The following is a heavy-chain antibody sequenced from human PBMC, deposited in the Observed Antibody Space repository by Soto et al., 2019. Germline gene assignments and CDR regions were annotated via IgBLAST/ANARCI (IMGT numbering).Heavy chain of an antibody. CDR3: ARTDPYSSSSLYYYYYMDV. V-gene: IGHV1-18*01. Sequence: ASVKVSCKASGYTFTSYGISWVRQAPGQGLEWMGWISAYNGNTNYAQKLQGRVTMTTDTSTSTAYMELRSLRSDDTAVYYCARTDPYSSSSLYYYYYMDVWGKGTKVTVSS. CDR1: GYTFTSYG. CDR2: ISAYNGNT. J-gene: IGHJ6*03. D-gene: IGHD6-6*01.